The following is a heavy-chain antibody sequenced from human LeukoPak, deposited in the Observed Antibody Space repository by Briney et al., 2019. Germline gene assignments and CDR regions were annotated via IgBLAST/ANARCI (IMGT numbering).Heavy chain of an antibody. CDR1: GYSISSGHY. Sequence: PSETLSLTCTVSGYSISSGHYWGWIRQPPGKGLEWIGYIYYSGSTNYNPSLKSRVTISVDTSKNQFSLKLSSVTAADTAVYYCARGRMAARRSIDYWGQGTLVTVSS. CDR2: IYYSGST. V-gene: IGHV4-38-2*02. D-gene: IGHD6-6*01. J-gene: IGHJ4*02. CDR3: ARGRMAARRSIDY.